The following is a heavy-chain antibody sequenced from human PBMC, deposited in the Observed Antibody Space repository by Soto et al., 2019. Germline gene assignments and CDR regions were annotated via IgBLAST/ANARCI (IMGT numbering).Heavy chain of an antibody. Sequence: QVQLVQSGGGVVQPGRSLRLSCAASGFIFSNYGMHWVRQAPGKGLVWVAVISHDGKVQYYADSVKGRFTISRDNSKNTLYLQMNSLRAYDTAVYYCAKESTARVCHMFDMWGQGTMVPVSS. V-gene: IGHV3-30*18. D-gene: IGHD5-18*01. J-gene: IGHJ3*02. CDR2: ISHDGKVQ. CDR1: GFIFSNYG. CDR3: AKESTARVCHMFDM.